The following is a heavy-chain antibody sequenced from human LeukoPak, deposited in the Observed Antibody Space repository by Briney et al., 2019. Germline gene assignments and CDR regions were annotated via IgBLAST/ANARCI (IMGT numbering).Heavy chain of an antibody. J-gene: IGHJ4*02. CDR2: IWYDGSNK. Sequence: PGRSLRLSCAASGFTFSSYGMHWVRQAPDKGLEWVAVIWYDGSNKYYADSVKGRFTISRDNSKNTLYLQMNSLRAEDTAVYYCARDLNSSGWAYYFDYWGQGTLVTVSS. D-gene: IGHD6-19*01. V-gene: IGHV3-33*01. CDR3: ARDLNSSGWAYYFDY. CDR1: GFTFSSYG.